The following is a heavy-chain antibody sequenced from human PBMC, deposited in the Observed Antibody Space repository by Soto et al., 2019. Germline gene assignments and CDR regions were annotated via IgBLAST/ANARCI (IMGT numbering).Heavy chain of an antibody. Sequence: QVQLVESGGGVVQPGRSLRLSCAASGFTFSSYAMHWVRQAPGKGLEWVAVISYDGSNKYYADSVKGRFTISRDNSKNTLYLQMNSLRAEDTAVYYCARGSPADYWGQGTLVTVSS. CDR1: GFTFSSYA. J-gene: IGHJ4*02. V-gene: IGHV3-30-3*01. CDR2: ISYDGSNK. CDR3: ARGSPADY.